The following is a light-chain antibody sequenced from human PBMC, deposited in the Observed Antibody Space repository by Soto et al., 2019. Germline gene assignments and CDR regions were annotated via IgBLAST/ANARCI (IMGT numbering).Light chain of an antibody. CDR2: GAS. CDR1: QSVRSTS. V-gene: IGKV3-20*01. J-gene: IGKJ1*01. Sequence: EIVLTQSPGTLSLSPGERATLSCRASQSVRSTSLVWYQQKPGQAPRLLIYGASSRATGIPDRFSGSGSGTDLTLTISRLEPEDSALYYCQQYGSSSWTFGQGTRVEIK. CDR3: QQYGSSSWT.